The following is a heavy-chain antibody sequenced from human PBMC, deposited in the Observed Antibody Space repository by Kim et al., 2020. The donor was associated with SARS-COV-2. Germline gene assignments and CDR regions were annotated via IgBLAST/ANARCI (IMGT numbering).Heavy chain of an antibody. D-gene: IGHD3-10*01. Sequence: YNPSRKSRVTISVDTSKNQFSLKLSSVTAADTAVYYCARDSLWFGEENYWGQGTLVTVSS. V-gene: IGHV4-39*07. J-gene: IGHJ4*02. CDR3: ARDSLWFGEENY.